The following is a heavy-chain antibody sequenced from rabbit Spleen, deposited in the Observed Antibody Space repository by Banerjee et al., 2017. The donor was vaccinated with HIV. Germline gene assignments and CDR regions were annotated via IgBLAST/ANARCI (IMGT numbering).Heavy chain of an antibody. V-gene: IGHV1S40*01. Sequence: QSLEESGGDLVKPGASLTLTCTVSGVSFSSSSYLCWVRQAPGKGLEWIACIDAGSSGFTYFATWAKGRFTCSKTSSTTVTLQMSRLTAADTATYFCARNYVNAFDPWGPGTLVTVS. J-gene: IGHJ2*01. D-gene: IGHD1-1*01. CDR2: IDAGSSGFT. CDR1: GVSFSSSSY. CDR3: ARNYVNAFDP.